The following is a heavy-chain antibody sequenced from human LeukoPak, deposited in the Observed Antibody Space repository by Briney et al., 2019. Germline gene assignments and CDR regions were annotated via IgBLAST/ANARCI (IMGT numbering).Heavy chain of an antibody. CDR3: ARLPGVRYYDYVWGSYRWGKFDY. J-gene: IGHJ4*02. Sequence: PSETLSLTCTVSGGSISSYYWGWIRQPPGKGLEWIGSIYYSGSTYYNPSLKSRVTISVDTSKNQFSLKLSSVTAADTAVYYCARLPGVRYYDYVWGSYRWGKFDYWGQGTLVTVSS. D-gene: IGHD3-16*02. V-gene: IGHV4-39*01. CDR1: GGSISSYY. CDR2: IYYSGST.